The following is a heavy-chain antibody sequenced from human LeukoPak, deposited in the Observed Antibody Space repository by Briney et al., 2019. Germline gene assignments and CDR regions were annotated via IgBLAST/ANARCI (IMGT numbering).Heavy chain of an antibody. V-gene: IGHV3-64D*06. D-gene: IGHD3-22*01. CDR3: VKGLRYYDSSDTFDY. J-gene: IGHJ4*02. Sequence: PGGSLRLSCSASGFTFSSYAMHWVRQAPGKGLEYVSAISSNGDSTYYADSVKGRFTISRDNSKNTLYLQMSGLRAEDTAVYYCVKGLRYYDSSDTFDYWGQGTLVTVSS. CDR1: GFTFSSYA. CDR2: ISSNGDST.